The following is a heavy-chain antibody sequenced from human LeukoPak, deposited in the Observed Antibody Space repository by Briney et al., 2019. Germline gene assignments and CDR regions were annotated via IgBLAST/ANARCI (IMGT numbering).Heavy chain of an antibody. D-gene: IGHD6-6*01. CDR1: GYTFPSYF. CDR3: ARTAARRFDY. CDR2: INPTGGST. Sequence: GSVKVSCKASGYTFPSYFMHWVRQAPGQGLEWMGIINPTGGSTTYAQKFQGRVTMTRDTSTSTVYMELSSLRSDDTAVYYCARTAARRFDYWGQGTLVTVSS. V-gene: IGHV1-46*01. J-gene: IGHJ4*02.